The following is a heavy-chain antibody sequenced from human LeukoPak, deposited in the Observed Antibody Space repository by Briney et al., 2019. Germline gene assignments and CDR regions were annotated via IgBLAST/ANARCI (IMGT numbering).Heavy chain of an antibody. J-gene: IGHJ4*02. CDR2: INTDTGNP. Sequence: ASVKVSCKASGYTFTSYVMNWVRQAPGQGLEWMGWINTDTGNPTYAQGFTGRFVFSLDTSVSTAYMQISSLVAEDTAVYYCARVVRWLIRPYYFGYWGQKTLVTVSS. CDR3: ARVVRWLIRPYYFGY. V-gene: IGHV7-4-1*02. D-gene: IGHD6-19*01. CDR1: GYTFTSYV.